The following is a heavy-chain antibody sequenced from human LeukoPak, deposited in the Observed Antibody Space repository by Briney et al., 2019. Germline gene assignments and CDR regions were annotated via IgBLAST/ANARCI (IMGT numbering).Heavy chain of an antibody. CDR3: ASNRRYCSSTSCYYYYMDV. CDR2: IYYSRST. Sequence: PSETLSLTCTVSGGSISSYYWSWIRQPPGKELEWIGYIYYSRSTNYNPSLKSRVTISVDTSKNQFSLKLSSLTAADTAVYYCASNRRYCSSTSCYYYYMDVWGKGTTVTVSS. J-gene: IGHJ6*03. CDR1: GGSISSYY. D-gene: IGHD2-2*01. V-gene: IGHV4-59*01.